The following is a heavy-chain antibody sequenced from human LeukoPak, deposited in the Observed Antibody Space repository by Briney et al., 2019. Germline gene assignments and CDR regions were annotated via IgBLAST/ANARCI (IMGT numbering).Heavy chain of an antibody. CDR1: GGSFSGYY. J-gene: IGHJ4*02. CDR3: ARGYGDYEAY. V-gene: IGHV4-34*01. Sequence: SETLSLTCAVYGGSFSGYYWSWIRQPPGKGLEWIGEINHSGSTNYNPSLKSRVTISVDTSKNQFSLKLSSVTAADTAVYYCARGYGDYEAYWGQGTLVTVSS. D-gene: IGHD4-17*01. CDR2: INHSGST.